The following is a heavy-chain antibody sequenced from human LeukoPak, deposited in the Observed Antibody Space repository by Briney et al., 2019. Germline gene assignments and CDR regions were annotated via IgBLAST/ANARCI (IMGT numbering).Heavy chain of an antibody. Sequence: KPSETLSLTCAVYGGSFSGYYWSWIRQPPGKGLEWIGEINHSGSTNYNPSLKSRVTISVDTSKNQFSLKLNSVTAADTAVYYCARGLIRQSAFDIWGQGTMVTVSS. CDR3: ARGLIRQSAFDI. J-gene: IGHJ3*02. D-gene: IGHD2-8*01. CDR2: INHSGST. CDR1: GGSFSGYY. V-gene: IGHV4-34*01.